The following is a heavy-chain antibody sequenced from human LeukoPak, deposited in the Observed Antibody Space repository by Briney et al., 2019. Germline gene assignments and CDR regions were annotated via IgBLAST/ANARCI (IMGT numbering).Heavy chain of an antibody. CDR3: ARENILTGYYTGWFDP. J-gene: IGHJ5*02. CDR1: GFTFSSYA. D-gene: IGHD3-9*01. V-gene: IGHV3-30-3*01. Sequence: GRSLRLSCAASGFTFSSYAMHWVRQAPGKGLEWVAVISYDGSNKYHADSVKGRFTISRDNSKNTLYLQMNSLRAEDTAVYYCARENILTGYYTGWFDPWGQGTLVTVSS. CDR2: ISYDGSNK.